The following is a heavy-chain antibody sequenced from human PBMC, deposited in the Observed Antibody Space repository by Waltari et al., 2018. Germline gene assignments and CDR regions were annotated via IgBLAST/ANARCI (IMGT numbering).Heavy chain of an antibody. CDR1: AFTLSSCR. V-gene: IGHV3-7*01. J-gene: IGHJ4*02. CDR3: ARDSGVPDFDY. D-gene: IGHD2-2*01. CDR2: IKQDGSEK. Sequence: EVQLVESGGGLVPPGGSLRLPCAASAFTLSSCRMDLVRQATGKVLEWVANIKQDGSEKYYVDSVKGRFTISRDNAKNSLYLQMNSLRAEDTAVYYCARDSGVPDFDYWGQGTLVTVSS.